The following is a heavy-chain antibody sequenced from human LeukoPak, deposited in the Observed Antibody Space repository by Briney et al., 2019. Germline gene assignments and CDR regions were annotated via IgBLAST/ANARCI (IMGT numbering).Heavy chain of an antibody. CDR2: IIPILGIA. CDR3: ARPAVVPSAMDLEY. D-gene: IGHD2-2*01. Sequence: SVKVSCKASGGTFSSYAISWVRQAPGQGLEWMGRIIPILGIANYAQKFQGRVTITADKSTSTAYMELSSLRSEDTAMYYCARPAVVPSAMDLEYWGQGTLVSVSS. CDR1: GGTFSSYA. J-gene: IGHJ4*02. V-gene: IGHV1-69*04.